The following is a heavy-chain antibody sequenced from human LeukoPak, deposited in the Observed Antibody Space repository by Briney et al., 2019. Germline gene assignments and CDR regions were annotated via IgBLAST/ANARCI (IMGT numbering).Heavy chain of an antibody. J-gene: IGHJ4*02. V-gene: IGHV1-2*02. Sequence: GASVKVSCKASGYTFPRHHIHWVRQAPGQGLEWMGWINPKNGGTNYAQKFQGRGTMTRDTSINTAFMELSRLNSDDTAVYFCARDGYGGNSFDYWGQGTLVTVSS. CDR2: INPKNGGT. CDR3: ARDGYGGNSFDY. D-gene: IGHD4-23*01. CDR1: GYTFPRHH.